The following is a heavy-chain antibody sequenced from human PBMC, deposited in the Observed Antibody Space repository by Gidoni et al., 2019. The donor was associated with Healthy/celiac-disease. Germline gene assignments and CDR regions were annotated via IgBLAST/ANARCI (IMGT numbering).Heavy chain of an antibody. CDR3: AREGLLWELLKSLDGYGMDV. D-gene: IGHD1-26*01. Sequence: EVQLVESGGGLVQPGGSLRLSCAASGFTFSSYSMHWVRQAPGKGLEWVSYISSSSSTIYYADSVKGRFTISRDNAKNSLYLQMNSLRDEDTAVYYCAREGLLWELLKSLDGYGMDVWGQGTTVTVSS. CDR2: ISSSSSTI. J-gene: IGHJ6*02. V-gene: IGHV3-48*02. CDR1: GFTFSSYS.